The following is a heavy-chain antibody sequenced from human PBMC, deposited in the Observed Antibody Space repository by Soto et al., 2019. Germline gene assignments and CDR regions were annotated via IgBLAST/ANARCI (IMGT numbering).Heavy chain of an antibody. J-gene: IGHJ3*02. CDR2: TSSSSSYI. V-gene: IGHV3-21*01. CDR3: ARDPGTDAFDI. CDR1: GFTFSSYS. D-gene: IGHD6-13*01. Sequence: GGSLRLSCAASGFTFSSYSMNWVRQAPGKGLEWVSSTSSSSSYIYYADSVKGRFTISRDNAKNSLYLQMNSLRAEDTAVYYCARDPGTDAFDIWGQGTMVTVSS.